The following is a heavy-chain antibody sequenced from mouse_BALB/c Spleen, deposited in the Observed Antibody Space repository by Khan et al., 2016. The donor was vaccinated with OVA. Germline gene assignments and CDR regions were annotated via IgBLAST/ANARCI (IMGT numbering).Heavy chain of an antibody. CDR2: ISPSSGYT. J-gene: IGHJ3*01. V-gene: IGHV1-4*01. CDR1: GYTFTTYT. D-gene: IGHD2-14*01. Sequence: VQLQESGTELARPGASVKMSCKASGYTFTTYTMHWVKQRPGQGLEWIGYISPSSGYTNYNQKFKDKATLTADKSSITAYMQLSNLTSEDSAVYYCGRGGAYYRADGWFAYWGQGTLVTVSA. CDR3: GRGGAYYRADGWFAY.